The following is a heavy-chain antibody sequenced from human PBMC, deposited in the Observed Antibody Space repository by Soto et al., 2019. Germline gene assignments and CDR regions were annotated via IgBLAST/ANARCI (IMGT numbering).Heavy chain of an antibody. J-gene: IGHJ4*02. CDR3: ARGPTDYYHKSGDYSLDY. CDR2: ISTYNGDT. Sequence: QVQLVQSGAEVKEPGASVKVSCKASGYTFITYGMSWVRQAPGQGLDWMGWISTYNGDTKYADRLQGRVTMTTDTTTGTAYMELRSLRSDDTAVYYCARGPTDYYHKSGDYSLDYWGQGTLVTVSS. V-gene: IGHV1-18*01. D-gene: IGHD3-22*01. CDR1: GYTFITYG.